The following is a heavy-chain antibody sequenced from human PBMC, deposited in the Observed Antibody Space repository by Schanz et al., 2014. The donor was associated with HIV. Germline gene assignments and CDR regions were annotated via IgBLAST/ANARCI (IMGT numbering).Heavy chain of an antibody. CDR3: ARSRYRLHWLDA. V-gene: IGHV1-2*02. CDR1: GYTFTNYF. D-gene: IGHD2-2*02. J-gene: IGHJ5*02. Sequence: QVQLVQSGAEVKKPGASVKVSCKASGYTFTNYFIHWVRQAPGQGLEWMGWINPNSGDTDYAQKFQGRVTITRDTSINTAYMELSRLRFEDTAVYYCARSRYRLHWLDAWGQGTLVTVSS. CDR2: INPNSGDT.